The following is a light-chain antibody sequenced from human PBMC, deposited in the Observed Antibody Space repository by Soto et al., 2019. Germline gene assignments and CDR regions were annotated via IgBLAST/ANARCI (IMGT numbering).Light chain of an antibody. CDR1: QSIRTS. CDR3: QQRNVWPPIT. Sequence: VMTQTPLSLSVAPGQPATLSCRARQSIRTSLAWYQQKPGQAPRLVIFDASNRATGVPPRFGGSGSGTDFTLTIKRLEPEDFAVYYCQQRNVWPPITFGQGKRLEI. CDR2: DAS. V-gene: IGKV3-11*01. J-gene: IGKJ5*01.